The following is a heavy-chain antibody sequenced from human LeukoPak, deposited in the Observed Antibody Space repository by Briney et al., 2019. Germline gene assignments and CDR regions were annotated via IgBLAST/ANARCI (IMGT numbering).Heavy chain of an antibody. V-gene: IGHV4-4*07. CDR1: GGSISNYY. CDR2: IYTSGST. CDR3: ARDNVLLWFGEFRDNWFDP. D-gene: IGHD3-10*01. Sequence: SETLSLTCTVSGGSISNYYWSWIRQPAGKGLEWIGRIYTSGSTNYNPSLKSRVTMSVDTSKNQFSLKLSSVTAADTAVYYCARDNVLLWFGEFRDNWFDPWGQGTLATVSS. J-gene: IGHJ5*02.